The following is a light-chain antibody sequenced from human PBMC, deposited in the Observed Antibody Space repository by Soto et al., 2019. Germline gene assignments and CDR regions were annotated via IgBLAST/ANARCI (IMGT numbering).Light chain of an antibody. CDR3: QQYNNWPPT. J-gene: IGKJ3*01. CDR1: QSVSSD. Sequence: EIVFTQAPATLSLSPGGRATRSVKASQSVSSDFAWSQQKPGQAPRLLIYGASSRATGIPARFSGSGSGTEFTLTISSLQSEDFAVYYCQQYNNWPPTFGPGTKVHNK. V-gene: IGKV3-15*01. CDR2: GAS.